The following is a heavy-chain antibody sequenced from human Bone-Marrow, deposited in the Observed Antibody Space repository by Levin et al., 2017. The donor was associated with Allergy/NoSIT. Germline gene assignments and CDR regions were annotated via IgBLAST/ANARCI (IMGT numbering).Heavy chain of an antibody. Sequence: SGPTLVKPTQTLTLTCTFSGFSLSTSGMCVSWIRQPPGKALEWLARIDWDDDKYYSTSLKTRLTISKDTSKNQVVLTMTNMDPVDTATYYCARMPSVNGYSGNRLFDYWGQGTLVTVSS. CDR1: GFSLSTSGMC. CDR3: ARMPSVNGYSGNRLFDY. J-gene: IGHJ4*02. V-gene: IGHV2-70*11. D-gene: IGHD5-18*01. CDR2: IDWDDDK.